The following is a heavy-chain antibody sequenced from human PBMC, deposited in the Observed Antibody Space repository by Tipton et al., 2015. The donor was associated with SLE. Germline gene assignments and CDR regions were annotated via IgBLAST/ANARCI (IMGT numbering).Heavy chain of an antibody. J-gene: IGHJ5*02. V-gene: IGHV4-34*01. Sequence: TLSLTCAVYGGSFSGYYWSWIRQPPGKGLEWIGEINHSGSTNYNPSLKSRVTISVDTSKNQFSLKLSSVTAADTAVYYCARGGGSSSGRWFDPWGQGTLVTVSA. D-gene: IGHD6-6*01. CDR3: ARGGGSSSGRWFDP. CDR1: GGSFSGYY. CDR2: INHSGST.